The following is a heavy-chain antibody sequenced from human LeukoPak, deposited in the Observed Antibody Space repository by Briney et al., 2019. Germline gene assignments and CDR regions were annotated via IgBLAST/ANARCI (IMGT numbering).Heavy chain of an antibody. Sequence: GGSLRLSCAASGFTVSSNFLSWVRQPPGKGLEWVSDIYSGGSTYYADSVKGRFTISRDNSKNTLYLQMNSLRAEDTAMYYCTRGGGGSFPHYWGQGTLVTVSP. CDR1: GFTVSSNF. CDR3: TRGGGGSFPHY. CDR2: IYSGGST. V-gene: IGHV3-53*01. J-gene: IGHJ4*02. D-gene: IGHD2-21*01.